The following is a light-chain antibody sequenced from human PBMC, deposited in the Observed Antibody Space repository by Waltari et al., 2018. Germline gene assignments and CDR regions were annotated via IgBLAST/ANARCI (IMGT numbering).Light chain of an antibody. CDR1: SSDVGGYDY. Sequence: QSALTQPASVSGSPGQSITIPCTGTSSDVGGYDYAAWYQQHPGKAPKLMIFDVTKRPSGVSDRFSGSKSGNTASLTMSGLHTEDEADYYCASYTSSKTWVFGGGTKLTVL. CDR2: DVT. J-gene: IGLJ3*02. V-gene: IGLV2-14*01. CDR3: ASYTSSKTWV.